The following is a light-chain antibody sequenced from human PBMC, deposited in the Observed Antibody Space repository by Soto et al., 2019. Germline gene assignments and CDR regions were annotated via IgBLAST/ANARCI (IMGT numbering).Light chain of an antibody. CDR2: LSSDGSN. V-gene: IGLV4-69*01. Sequence: QPVLTQSPSASASLGASVKLTCTLSSGHSSYAIAWHQQQPEKGPRYLMTLSSDGSNSKGDGIPDRFSGSSSGAERYLTISTLQSEDEADYFCQTWDTGARVVFGVGTKLTVL. CDR1: SGHSSYA. CDR3: QTWDTGARVV. J-gene: IGLJ2*01.